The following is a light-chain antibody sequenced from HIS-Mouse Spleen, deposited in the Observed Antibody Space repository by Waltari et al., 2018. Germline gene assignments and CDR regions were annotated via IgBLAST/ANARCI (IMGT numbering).Light chain of an antibody. CDR2: DVS. V-gene: IGLV2-14*03. CDR3: SSYTSSSPWV. CDR1: SSDLGGSTS. J-gene: IGLJ3*02. Sequence: QPALTQPASVSGSPGQSITIPCTGTSSDLGGSTSVPWYQQHPGKAPNLMIYDVSNRPSGVSNRFSGSKSGNTASLTISGLQAEDEADYYCSSYTSSSPWVFGGGTKLTVL.